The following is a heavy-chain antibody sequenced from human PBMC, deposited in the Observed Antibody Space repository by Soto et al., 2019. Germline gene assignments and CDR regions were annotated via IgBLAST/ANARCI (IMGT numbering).Heavy chain of an antibody. Sequence: SETLSLTCAVYGGSFSGYYWSWIRQPPGKGLEWIGEINHSVSTNYNPSLKSRVTISVDTSKNQFSLKLSSVTAADTAVYYCARRSGSYGPRGPSFDYWGQGTLVTVSS. CDR1: GGSFSGYY. D-gene: IGHD3-10*01. V-gene: IGHV4-34*01. CDR2: INHSVST. J-gene: IGHJ4*02. CDR3: ARRSGSYGPRGPSFDY.